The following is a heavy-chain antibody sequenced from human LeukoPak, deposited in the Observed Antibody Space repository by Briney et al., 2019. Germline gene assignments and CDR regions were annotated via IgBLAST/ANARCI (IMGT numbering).Heavy chain of an antibody. CDR1: GFTFSNAW. J-gene: IGHJ4*02. D-gene: IGHD3-22*01. V-gene: IGHV3-15*01. CDR3: TTDQAEYYDRDY. CDR2: IKSKTDGGTT. Sequence: GGSLRLSCAASGFTFSNAWMRWVRQAPGKGLEWVGRIKSKTDGGTTDYAAPVKGRFTISRDDSKNTLYLQMNSLKTEDTAVYYCTTDQAEYYDRDYWGQGTLVTVSS.